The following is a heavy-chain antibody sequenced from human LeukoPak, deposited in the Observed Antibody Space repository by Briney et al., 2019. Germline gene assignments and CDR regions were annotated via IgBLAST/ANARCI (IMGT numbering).Heavy chain of an antibody. CDR2: INPSGST. Sequence: SETLSLTCAVYGGSFSGYYWSWIRQPPGKGLEWIGEINPSGSTNYNPSLKSRVTISLDTSKNQVSLKVSSVTAADTAVYFCARRGSGWDSGYYHGMDVWGQGTTVTVSS. V-gene: IGHV4-34*01. CDR3: ARRGSGWDSGYYHGMDV. CDR1: GGSFSGYY. J-gene: IGHJ6*02. D-gene: IGHD6-19*01.